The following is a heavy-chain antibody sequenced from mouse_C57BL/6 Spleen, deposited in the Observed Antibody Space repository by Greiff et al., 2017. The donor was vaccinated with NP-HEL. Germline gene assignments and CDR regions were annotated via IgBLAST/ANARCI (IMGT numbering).Heavy chain of an antibody. Sequence: VQLQQSGPELVKPGASVKIPCKASGYTFTDSNMDWVTQSHGKSLEWIGDLNPNNGGTIYNQKFKGTAPLTVDKSASTAYMELRSLTAEDTAVYYCARRVYYSNFFDYWGQGTTLTVSS. D-gene: IGHD2-5*01. V-gene: IGHV1-18*01. CDR3: ARRVYYSNFFDY. CDR2: LNPNNGGT. J-gene: IGHJ2*01. CDR1: GYTFTDSN.